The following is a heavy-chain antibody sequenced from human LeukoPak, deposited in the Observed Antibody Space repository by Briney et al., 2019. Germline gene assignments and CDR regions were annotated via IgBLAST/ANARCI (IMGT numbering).Heavy chain of an antibody. Sequence: GASVKVSCKASGGTFSSYAISWVRQAPGQGLEWMGGIIPIFGTANYAQKFQGRVTITADKSTSTAYMELSSLRSEDTAVYYCARVPGGWELLIDYYFDYWGQGTLVTVSS. D-gene: IGHD1-26*01. J-gene: IGHJ4*02. CDR2: IIPIFGTA. CDR3: ARVPGGWELLIDYYFDY. CDR1: GGTFSSYA. V-gene: IGHV1-69*06.